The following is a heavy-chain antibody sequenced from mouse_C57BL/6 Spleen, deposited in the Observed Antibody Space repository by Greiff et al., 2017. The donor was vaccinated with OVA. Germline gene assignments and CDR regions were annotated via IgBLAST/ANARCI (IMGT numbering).Heavy chain of an antibody. CDR3: ARGGTGDYDEYFDV. Sequence: VQLQQPGAELVRPGSSVKLSCKASGYTFTSYWMHWVKQRPIQGLEWIGNIDPSDSETHYNQKFKDKATLTVDKSSSTAYMQLSSLTSEDSAVYYCARGGTGDYDEYFDVWGTGTTVTVSS. V-gene: IGHV1-52*01. J-gene: IGHJ1*03. CDR1: GYTFTSYW. CDR2: IDPSDSET. D-gene: IGHD2-4*01.